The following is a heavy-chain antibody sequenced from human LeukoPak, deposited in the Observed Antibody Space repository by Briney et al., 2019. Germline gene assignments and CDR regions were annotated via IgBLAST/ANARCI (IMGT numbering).Heavy chain of an antibody. D-gene: IGHD5-18*01. CDR3: ASGYSYGHFDF. V-gene: IGHV4-59*01. Sequence: SETLSLTCTVSGGPIRSYYWSWIRQPPGKGLEWIGYVYYSGSTNYNPSLKSRVTISVDTSKNQFSLKLSSVTAADTAVYYCASGYSYGHFDFWGQGTLVTVSS. CDR2: VYYSGST. J-gene: IGHJ4*02. CDR1: GGPIRSYY.